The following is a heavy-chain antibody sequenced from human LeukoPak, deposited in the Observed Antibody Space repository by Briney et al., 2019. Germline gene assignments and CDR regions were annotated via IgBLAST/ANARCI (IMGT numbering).Heavy chain of an antibody. CDR1: GGTFSSYT. Sequence: SVKVSCEASGGTFSSYTISWVRQAAGQGLEWMGRIIPILGIANYAQKFQGRVTITADESTSTAYMELSSLRSEDTAVYYCARGTRVGNLDYYGMDVWGKGTTVTVSS. D-gene: IGHD3-16*01. CDR2: IIPILGIA. CDR3: ARGTRVGNLDYYGMDV. J-gene: IGHJ6*04. V-gene: IGHV1-69*02.